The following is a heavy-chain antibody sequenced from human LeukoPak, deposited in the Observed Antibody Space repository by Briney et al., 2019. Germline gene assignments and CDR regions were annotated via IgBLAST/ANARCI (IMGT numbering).Heavy chain of an antibody. J-gene: IGHJ4*02. Sequence: SETLSLTCTVSGGSISSSSYYWGWIRQPPGKGLEWIGSIYYSGSTYYNPSLKSRVTISVDTSKNQFSLKLSSVTAADTAVYYCARRIVTTRPFDYWGQGTLVTVSS. CDR3: ARRIVTTRPFDY. D-gene: IGHD4-11*01. V-gene: IGHV4-39*01. CDR1: GGSISSSSYY. CDR2: IYYSGST.